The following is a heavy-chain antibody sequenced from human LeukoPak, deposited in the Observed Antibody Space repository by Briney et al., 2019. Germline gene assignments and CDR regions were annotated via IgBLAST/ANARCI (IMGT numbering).Heavy chain of an antibody. D-gene: IGHD1-26*01. Sequence: GGSLRLSCVASGFTLSSYWMHWVRQAPGRGLVWVSRINSRGSNPSYADSVRGRFTISRDNAKNTVYPQMNSLRVEDTAVYYCARESTVGPATQTDALDVWGQGTMVTVSS. V-gene: IGHV3-74*01. J-gene: IGHJ3*01. CDR2: INSRGSNP. CDR3: ARESTVGPATQTDALDV. CDR1: GFTLSSYW.